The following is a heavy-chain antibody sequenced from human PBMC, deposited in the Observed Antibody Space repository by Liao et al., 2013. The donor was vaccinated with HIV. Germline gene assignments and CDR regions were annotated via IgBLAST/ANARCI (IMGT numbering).Heavy chain of an antibody. Sequence: QVQLQESGPGLVKPSQTLSLTCSVSGGSISSGSYYWSWIRQPAGKGLEWIGRIYTSGSTNYNPSLKSRVTISVDTSKNQFSLKLSSVTAADTAVYYCAREWESVGSWYGCYFVLLGPREPVGHRLL. CDR2: IYTSGST. CDR1: GGSISSGSYY. V-gene: IGHV4-61*02. CDR3: AREWESVGSWYGCYFVL. D-gene: IGHD6-13*01. J-gene: IGHJ4*03.